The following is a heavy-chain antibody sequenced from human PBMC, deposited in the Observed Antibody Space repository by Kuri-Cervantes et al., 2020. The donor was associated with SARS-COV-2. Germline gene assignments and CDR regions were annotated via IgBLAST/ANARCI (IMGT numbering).Heavy chain of an antibody. D-gene: IGHD3-10*02. CDR3: ARGDTTLWYFDY. Sequence: GGSLRLSCAASGFTFSSYGMHWVRQAPGKGLEWVAVISYDGSNKYYADSVKGRFTISRDNSKNTLYLQMNSLRAEDTAVYYCARGDTTLWYFDYWGQGTLVTVSS. CDR1: GFTFSSYG. V-gene: IGHV3-30*03. J-gene: IGHJ4*02. CDR2: ISYDGSNK.